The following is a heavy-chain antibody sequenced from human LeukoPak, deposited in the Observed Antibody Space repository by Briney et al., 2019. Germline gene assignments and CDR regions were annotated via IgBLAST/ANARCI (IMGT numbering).Heavy chain of an antibody. V-gene: IGHV4-4*02. D-gene: IGHD6-13*01. Sequence: PSETLSLTCAVSGGSISSSNWWSWVRQPPGKVLEWIGEIYHSGSTNYNPSLKSRVTISVDKSKNQFSLKLSSVTAADTAVYYCARWRERAVFIAAAAGDDAFDIWGQGTMVTVSS. CDR3: ARWRERAVFIAAAAGDDAFDI. CDR1: GGSISSSNW. J-gene: IGHJ3*02. CDR2: IYHSGST.